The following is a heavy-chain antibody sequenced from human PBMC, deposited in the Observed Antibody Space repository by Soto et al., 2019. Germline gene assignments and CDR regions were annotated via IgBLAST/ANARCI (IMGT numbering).Heavy chain of an antibody. CDR3: ASSVVFAAADAFDV. CDR2: IKQDGGEE. J-gene: IGHJ3*01. Sequence: QSGGSLRLSCAASGFTFSHYWMTWVRQAPGKGLEWVANIKQDGGEEFYVDSVKGRFTISRDNAKNSLYLQMNSLRAEDTAVYYCASSVVFAAADAFDVWGQGTKVTVSS. V-gene: IGHV3-7*03. CDR1: GFTFSHYW. D-gene: IGHD2-15*01.